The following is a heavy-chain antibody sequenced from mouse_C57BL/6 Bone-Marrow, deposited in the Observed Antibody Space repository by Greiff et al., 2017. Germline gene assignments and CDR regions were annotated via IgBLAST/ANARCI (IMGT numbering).Heavy chain of an antibody. CDR2: IDPSDSYT. Sequence: QVQLQQPGAELVKPGASVKLSCKASGYTFTSYWMQWVKQRPGQGLEWIGEIDPSDSYTNYNQKFKGKATLTVDTSASTAYMQLSSLTSEDSAVYYCARAVYDGYPSAGDYWGQGTSVTVSS. CDR3: ARAVYDGYPSAGDY. D-gene: IGHD2-3*01. V-gene: IGHV1-50*01. J-gene: IGHJ4*01. CDR1: GYTFTSYW.